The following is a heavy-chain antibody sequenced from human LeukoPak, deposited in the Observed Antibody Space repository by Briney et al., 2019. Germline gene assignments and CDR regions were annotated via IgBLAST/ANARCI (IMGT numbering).Heavy chain of an antibody. J-gene: IGHJ3*02. CDR1: GFTFSSYS. CDR2: IWYDGSNK. D-gene: IGHD1-26*01. Sequence: GGSLRLSCAASGFTFSSYSMNWVRQAPGKGLEWVAVIWYDGSNKYYADSVKGRFTISRDNSKNTLYLQVNSLRAEDTAVYYCARDNFSGSYYGAFDIWGQGTMVTVSS. CDR3: ARDNFSGSYYGAFDI. V-gene: IGHV3-33*08.